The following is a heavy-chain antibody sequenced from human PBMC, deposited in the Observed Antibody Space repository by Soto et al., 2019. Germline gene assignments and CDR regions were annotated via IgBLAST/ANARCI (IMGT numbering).Heavy chain of an antibody. CDR1: GFTFSSYS. D-gene: IGHD2-2*01. V-gene: IGHV3-21*01. CDR3: ARGLVPAATLGFDI. CDR2: ISSSSSYI. Sequence: EVQLVESGGGLVKPGGSLRLSCAASGFTFSSYSMNWVRQAPGKGLEWVSSISSSSSYIYYADSVKGRFTISRDNAKNSLYLQMNSLRAEDTAVYYCARGLVPAATLGFDIWGQGTMVTVSS. J-gene: IGHJ3*02.